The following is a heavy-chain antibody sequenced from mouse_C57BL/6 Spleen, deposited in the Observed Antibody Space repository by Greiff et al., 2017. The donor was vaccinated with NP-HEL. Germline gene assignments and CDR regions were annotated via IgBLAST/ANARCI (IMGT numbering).Heavy chain of an antibody. V-gene: IGHV3-6*01. Sequence: EVHLVESGPGLVKPSQSLSLTCSVTGYSITSGYYWNWIRQFPGNKLEWMGYISYDGSNNYNPSLKNRISITRDTSKNQFFLKLNSVTTEDTATYYCAREGQDGYYHWYFDVWGTGTTVTVSS. D-gene: IGHD2-3*01. CDR1: GYSITSGYY. CDR2: ISYDGSN. CDR3: AREGQDGYYHWYFDV. J-gene: IGHJ1*03.